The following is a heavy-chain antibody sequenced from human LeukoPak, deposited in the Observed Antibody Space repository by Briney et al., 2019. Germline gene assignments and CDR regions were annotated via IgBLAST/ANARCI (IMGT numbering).Heavy chain of an antibody. Sequence: GGSLRLSCAASGFTFSSYTMNWVRQAPGKGLEWVSYISSSGSTIYYADSVKGRFTISRDNAKNSLYLQMNSLRAEDTAVYYCARMGGGVIAAAGGYYFDYWGQGTLVTVSS. D-gene: IGHD6-13*01. CDR2: ISSSGSTI. CDR1: GFTFSSYT. CDR3: ARMGGGVIAAAGGYYFDY. J-gene: IGHJ4*02. V-gene: IGHV3-48*04.